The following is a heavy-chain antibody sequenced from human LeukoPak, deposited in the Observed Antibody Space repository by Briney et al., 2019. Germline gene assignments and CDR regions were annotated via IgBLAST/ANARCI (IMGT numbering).Heavy chain of an antibody. D-gene: IGHD2-2*01. CDR3: AKAYCSSNRCYLFDY. CDR2: ISDSGGYT. CDR1: GFTFSSYA. J-gene: IGHJ4*02. V-gene: IGHV3-23*01. Sequence: GGSLRLSCAASGFTFSSYAMSWVRQAPAKGLEGVSVISDSGGYTYYADSVKGRFTISRDNSKNTLYLQMNSLRAEDTAVYYCAKAYCSSNRCYLFDYWGQGTLVTVSS.